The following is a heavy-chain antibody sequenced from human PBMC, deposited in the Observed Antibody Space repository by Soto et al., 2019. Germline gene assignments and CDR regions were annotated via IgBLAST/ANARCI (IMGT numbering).Heavy chain of an antibody. Sequence: GASEKVSCKASGGTFSSSAISWVRQAPGQGLEWMGGIIPMFGTANYAQKFQGRVTITADESTSTAYMELSSLRSEDTAVYYCARGDLITNFGVVIYNWFDPWGQGTLVTGSS. V-gene: IGHV1-69*13. D-gene: IGHD3-3*01. CDR1: GGTFSSSA. CDR3: ARGDLITNFGVVIYNWFDP. CDR2: IIPMFGTA. J-gene: IGHJ5*02.